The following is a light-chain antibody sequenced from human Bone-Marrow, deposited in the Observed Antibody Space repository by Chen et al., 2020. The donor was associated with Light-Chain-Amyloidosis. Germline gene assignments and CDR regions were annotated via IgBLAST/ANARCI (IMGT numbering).Light chain of an antibody. CDR2: DDT. J-gene: IGLJ3*02. CDR3: QVWDNSDDHPV. V-gene: IGLV3-21*02. Sequence: SYILTQPPSVSVAPGQTPSITCGVDNIGSKSVHWYQQRPGQAPVFVVHDDTDRPSGIPERFSGSNSWNTATLTITRVEAGDEAGYFCQVWDNSDDHPVFGGGTQLTVL. CDR1: NIGSKS.